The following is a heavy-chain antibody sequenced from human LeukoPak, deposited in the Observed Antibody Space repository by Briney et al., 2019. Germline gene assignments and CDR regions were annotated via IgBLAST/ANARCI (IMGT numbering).Heavy chain of an antibody. CDR2: TYYRSKWYD. CDR1: GDSVSSNSAA. V-gene: IGHV6-1*01. CDR3: ARTPRYGGTYPDY. D-gene: IGHD1-26*01. J-gene: IGHJ4*02. Sequence: SQTLSLTCAISGDSVSSNSAAWNWIRQSPSRGLEWLGRTYYRSKWYDAYAESVKSRITIKPDTSRNQFSLQLDSVTPEDTAVYYCARTPRYGGTYPDYWGQGTLVIVSS.